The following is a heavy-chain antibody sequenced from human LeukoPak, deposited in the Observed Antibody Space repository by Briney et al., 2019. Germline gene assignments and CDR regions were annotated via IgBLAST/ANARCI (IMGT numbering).Heavy chain of an antibody. CDR3: ARDAPRYSSGDSYYFDY. V-gene: IGHV3-21*06. CDR2: IRSSSSSI. J-gene: IGHJ4*02. D-gene: IGHD6-19*01. CDR1: GFSFGSLA. Sequence: GGSLRLSCAASGFSFGSLAMNWVRQAPGKGLEWVASIRSSSSSIYYAEAVKGRFTISRDNAKNSLYLQMNSLRAEDTAVYYCARDAPRYSSGDSYYFDYWGQGTLVTVSS.